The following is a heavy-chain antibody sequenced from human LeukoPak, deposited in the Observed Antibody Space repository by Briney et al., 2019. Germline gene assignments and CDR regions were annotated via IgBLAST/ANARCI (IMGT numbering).Heavy chain of an antibody. Sequence: GGSLRLSCSTSGFTFSNYAMSWVRQAPGKGLEWVSAIHGSGDVTYYADSVKGRFTVARDNSRTTLYLQMNSLRAEDTAVYYCASLGSGSYWAFDYWGQGTLVTVSS. J-gene: IGHJ4*02. D-gene: IGHD1-26*01. CDR3: ASLGSGSYWAFDY. V-gene: IGHV3-23*01. CDR2: IHGSGDVT. CDR1: GFTFSNYA.